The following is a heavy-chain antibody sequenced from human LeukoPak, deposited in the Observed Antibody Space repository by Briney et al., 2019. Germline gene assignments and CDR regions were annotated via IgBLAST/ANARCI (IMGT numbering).Heavy chain of an antibody. Sequence: SETLSLTCTVSGGSISSYYWSWIRQPPGKGLEWIGYIYYSGSTNYNPSLKSRVTISVDTSKNQFSLKLSSVTAADTAVHYCARDKYGTTGWFDPWGQGTLVTVSS. CDR2: IYYSGST. CDR1: GGSISSYY. V-gene: IGHV4-59*01. D-gene: IGHD1-7*01. CDR3: ARDKYGTTGWFDP. J-gene: IGHJ5*02.